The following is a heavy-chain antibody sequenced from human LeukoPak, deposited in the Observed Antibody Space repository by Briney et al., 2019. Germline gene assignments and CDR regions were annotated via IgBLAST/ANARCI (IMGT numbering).Heavy chain of an antibody. V-gene: IGHV3-30-3*01. D-gene: IGHD3-16*01. CDR1: GFTFSSYA. J-gene: IGHJ4*02. Sequence: GGSLRLSCAASGFTFSSYAMHWVRQAPGKGLEWVAVISYDGSNKYYADSVKGRFTISRDNSKNSLYLQMNSLRTEDTALYYCAKEGLGGPLDYWGQGTLVTVSS. CDR2: ISYDGSNK. CDR3: AKEGLGGPLDY.